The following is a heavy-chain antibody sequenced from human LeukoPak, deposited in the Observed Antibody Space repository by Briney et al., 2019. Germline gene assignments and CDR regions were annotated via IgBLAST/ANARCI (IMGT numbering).Heavy chain of an antibody. V-gene: IGHV1-69*05. J-gene: IGHJ5*02. CDR2: IIPIFGTA. CDR1: GGTFSSYA. D-gene: IGHD1-26*01. Sequence: SVKVSCKASGGTFSSYAISWVRQAPGQGLEWMGRIIPIFGTANYAQKFQGRVTITTDESTSTAYMELSSLRSEDTAVYYCASTTLSGSYLWGQGTLVTVSS. CDR3: ASTTLSGSYL.